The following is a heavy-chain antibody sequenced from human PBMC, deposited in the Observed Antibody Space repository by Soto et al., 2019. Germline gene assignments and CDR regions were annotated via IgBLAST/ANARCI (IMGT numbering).Heavy chain of an antibody. CDR2: TYYRSKWYN. V-gene: IGHV6-1*01. CDR1: GDSVSSNSAA. J-gene: IGHJ4*02. Sequence: SHTLSLTCAISGDSVSSNSAAWNWIMQSPSRGLEWLGRTYYRSKWYNDYAVSVKSRITINPDTSKNQFSLQLNSVTPEDTAVHYCARDRSSSSITHPYFDYGGKGTRVNVSS. D-gene: IGHD6-6*01. CDR3: ARDRSSSSITHPYFDY.